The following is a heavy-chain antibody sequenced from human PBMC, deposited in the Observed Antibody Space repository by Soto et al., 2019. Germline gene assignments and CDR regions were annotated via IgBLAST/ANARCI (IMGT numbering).Heavy chain of an antibody. V-gene: IGHV4-39*02. CDR2: IYYSGST. CDR3: AREGYYGDYGDYYYGMDV. D-gene: IGHD4-17*01. Sequence: TLSLTCTVSGGSISSSSYYWGWIRQPPGKGLEWIGSIYYSGSTYYNPSLKSRATISVDTSKNQFSLNLSSVTAADTAVYYCAREGYYGDYGDYYYGMDVWGQGTTVTVSS. J-gene: IGHJ6*02. CDR1: GGSISSSSYY.